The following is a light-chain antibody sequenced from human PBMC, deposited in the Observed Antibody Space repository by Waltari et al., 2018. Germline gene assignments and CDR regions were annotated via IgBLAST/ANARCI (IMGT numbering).Light chain of an antibody. CDR1: SLRSSY. CDR2: GKN. J-gene: IGLJ2*01. Sequence: SSELTQDPAVSVALGQTVRITCQGDSLRSSYASWYQQKPGQAPVLVIFGKNNRPSGIPDRFSGSISGNTASLTFTGAQAEDEADYYCNSRDSSGNSVFAGGTKLTVL. CDR3: NSRDSSGNSV. V-gene: IGLV3-19*01.